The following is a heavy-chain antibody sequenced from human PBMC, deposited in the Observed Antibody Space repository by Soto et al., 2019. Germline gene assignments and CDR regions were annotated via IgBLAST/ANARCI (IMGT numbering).Heavy chain of an antibody. D-gene: IGHD6-13*01. CDR1: GGTFGIYA. CDR2: IIAFSDIV. V-gene: IGHV1-69*12. Sequence: QVQLVQSGAEGKKPGSSVKVSCKASGGTFGIYAITWVRQAPGQGLEWMGGIIAFSDIVNYTQKLQGRVTITADESTSTAYLDLSSLRSDDTAVYYCARSLYSSSWYHSGNSYYYYGMDVWGQGTTVTVSS. CDR3: ARSLYSSSWYHSGNSYYYYGMDV. J-gene: IGHJ6*02.